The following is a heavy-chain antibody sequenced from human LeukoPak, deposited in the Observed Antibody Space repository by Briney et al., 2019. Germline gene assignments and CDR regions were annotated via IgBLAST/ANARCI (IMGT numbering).Heavy chain of an antibody. D-gene: IGHD3-3*01. CDR2: IYYSGST. V-gene: IGHV4-59*08. Sequence: SETLSLTCTVSGGSISSYYWSWIRQPPGKGLEWIGYIYYSGSTNYNPSLKSRVTISVDTSKNQFSLKLSSVTAADTAVYYCARHLAFGVVTSRPYYYYMDVWGKGTTVTVSS. CDR3: ARHLAFGVVTSRPYYYYMDV. CDR1: GGSISSYY. J-gene: IGHJ6*03.